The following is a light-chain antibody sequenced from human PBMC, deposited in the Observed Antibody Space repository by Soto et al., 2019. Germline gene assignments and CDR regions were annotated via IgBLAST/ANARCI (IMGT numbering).Light chain of an antibody. CDR3: QQGSKWRT. J-gene: IGKJ5*01. Sequence: EIVLTQSPATLSLSPGERATLSCRASRSVSSYLAWYQQKPGQAPRLLIYDASKRATGIPARFSGSGFGTDYTLTISSLEPEDFALYYCQQGSKWRTFGQGTRLEN. V-gene: IGKV3-11*01. CDR1: RSVSSY. CDR2: DAS.